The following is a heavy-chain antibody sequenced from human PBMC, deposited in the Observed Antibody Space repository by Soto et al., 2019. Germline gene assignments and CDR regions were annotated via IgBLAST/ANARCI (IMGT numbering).Heavy chain of an antibody. Sequence: PSETLSLTCTVSGGSISSYYWSWIRQPPGKGLEWIGYIYYSGSTNYNPSLKSRVTISVDTSKNQFSLKLSSVTAADTAVYYCARVRYFYYFDYWGREPWSPSPQ. CDR2: IYYSGST. J-gene: IGHJ4*02. D-gene: IGHD2-21*01. CDR3: ARVRYFYYFDY. CDR1: GGSISSYY. V-gene: IGHV4-59*01.